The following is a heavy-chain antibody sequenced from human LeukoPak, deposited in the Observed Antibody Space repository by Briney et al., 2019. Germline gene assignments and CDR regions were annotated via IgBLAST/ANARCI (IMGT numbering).Heavy chain of an antibody. CDR2: INPNSGGT. CDR3: ARAGTMVRGVTPYYYYYMDV. J-gene: IGHJ6*03. V-gene: IGHV1-2*02. CDR1: GYTFTSYY. Sequence: ASVKVSCKASGYTFTSYYMHWVRQAPGQGLEWMGWINPNSGGTNYAQKFQGRVTMTRDTSISTAYMELSRLRSDDTAVYYCARAGTMVRGVTPYYYYYMDVWGKGTTVTISS. D-gene: IGHD3-10*01.